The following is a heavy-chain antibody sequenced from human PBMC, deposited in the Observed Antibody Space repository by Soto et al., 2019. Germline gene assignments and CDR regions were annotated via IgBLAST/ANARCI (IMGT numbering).Heavy chain of an antibody. Sequence: PSETLSLTCAVYGGSFSGYYWSWIRQPPGKGLEWIGEINHSGSTNYNPSLKSRVTISVDTSKNQFSLKLSSVTAADTAVYYCAIGRGEDGYWGQGPLFTVSS. J-gene: IGHJ4*02. CDR2: INHSGST. V-gene: IGHV4-34*01. CDR1: GGSFSGYY. CDR3: AIGRGEDGY. D-gene: IGHD2-15*01.